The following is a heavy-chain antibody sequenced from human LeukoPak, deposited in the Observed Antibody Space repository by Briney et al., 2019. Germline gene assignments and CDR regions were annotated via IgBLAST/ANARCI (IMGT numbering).Heavy chain of an antibody. CDR2: INWNGGST. J-gene: IGHJ4*02. CDR3: ARASIAVAATLYYFDY. Sequence: GGSLRLSCAASGFTFDDYGMSWVRQAPGKGLEWVSGINWNGGSTGYADSVKGRFTISRDNAKNSLYLQMNSLRAEDTALYYCARASIAVAATLYYFDYWGQGTLVTVSS. D-gene: IGHD6-19*01. V-gene: IGHV3-20*04. CDR1: GFTFDDYG.